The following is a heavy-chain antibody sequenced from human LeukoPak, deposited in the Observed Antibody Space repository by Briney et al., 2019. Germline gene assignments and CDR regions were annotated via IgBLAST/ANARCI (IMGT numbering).Heavy chain of an antibody. CDR1: GGTFSSYA. V-gene: IGHV1-69*05. D-gene: IGHD6-13*01. CDR2: IIPIFGTA. J-gene: IGHJ4*02. CDR3: ARGSPPIAAAGTGYFDY. Sequence: SVTVSCKASGGTFSSYAISWVRQAPGQGLEWMGGIIPIFGTANYAQKFQGRVMITTDESTSTAYMELSSLRSEDTAVYYCARGSPPIAAAGTGYFDYWGQGTLVTVSS.